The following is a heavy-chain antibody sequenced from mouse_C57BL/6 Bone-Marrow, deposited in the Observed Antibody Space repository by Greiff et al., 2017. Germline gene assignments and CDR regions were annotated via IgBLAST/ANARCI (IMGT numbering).Heavy chain of an antibody. J-gene: IGHJ2*01. V-gene: IGHV5-4*01. CDR2: ISDGGSYT. D-gene: IGHD1-1*01. CDR3: ARSLITTVPFDY. Sequence: EVQGVESGGGLVKPGGSLKLSCAASGFTFSSYAMSWVRQTPEKRLEWVATISDGGSYTYYPDNVKGRFTISRDNAKNNLYLQMSHLKSEDTAMYYCARSLITTVPFDYWGQGTTLTVSS. CDR1: GFTFSSYA.